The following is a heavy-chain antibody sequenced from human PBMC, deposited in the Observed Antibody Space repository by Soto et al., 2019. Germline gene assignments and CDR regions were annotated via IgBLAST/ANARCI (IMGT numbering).Heavy chain of an antibody. D-gene: IGHD6-19*01. V-gene: IGHV4-39*02. J-gene: IGHJ6*03. CDR1: GVSIISSSYY. Sequence: SATLSLTCTVSGVSIISSSYYWVLIRQPPGKGLEWIGSIYYSGSTYYNPSLKSRVTISVDTSKNQFSLKLSSVTAADTAVYYCARELWIAVARYYYYMDGWGKATTVTVAS. CDR2: IYYSGST. CDR3: ARELWIAVARYYYYMDG.